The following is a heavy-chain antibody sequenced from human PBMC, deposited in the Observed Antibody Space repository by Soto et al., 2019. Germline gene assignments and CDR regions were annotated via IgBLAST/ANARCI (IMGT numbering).Heavy chain of an antibody. CDR2: INANSGGT. CDR1: GYTFTGYY. CDR3: ARAPHFWSGYSGGYGMDV. J-gene: IGHJ6*02. D-gene: IGHD3-3*01. V-gene: IGHV1-2*04. Sequence: QVQLVQSGAEVKKPGASVKVSCKASGYTFTGYYMHWVRQAPGQGLEWMGWINANSGGTNYEQKFQGWVTMTRDTSISTAHMELSRLRSDDTAVYYCARAPHFWSGYSGGYGMDVWGQGTTVTVSS.